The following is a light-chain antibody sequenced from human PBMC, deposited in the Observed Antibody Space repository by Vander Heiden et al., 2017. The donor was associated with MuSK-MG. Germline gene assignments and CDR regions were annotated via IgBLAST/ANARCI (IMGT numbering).Light chain of an antibody. Sequence: SSVLTQTPPVSVAPGGTATTTRGGKSICTKSVHWYRQKPGRAPVLFLNYDTHRPSGIPDRISGSNSGGTATLTINRGEAGDEADYYCQVWDSSGDHLVFGGGTRLTVL. J-gene: IGLJ3*02. CDR3: QVWDSSGDHLV. CDR1: SICTKS. CDR2: YDT. V-gene: IGLV3-21*04.